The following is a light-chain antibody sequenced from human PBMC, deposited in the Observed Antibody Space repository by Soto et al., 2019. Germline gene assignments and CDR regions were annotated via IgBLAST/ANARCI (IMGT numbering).Light chain of an antibody. CDR2: DAS. Sequence: EIVLTQSPATLSLSPGERVALSCRASQSVGSHLAWYQQKPGQAPRLLIYDASSRATGIPARFSVSGSGTDFTLTISSLESEDFAVYYCQHRTNWPPVTFGQGTRLDVK. CDR3: QHRTNWPPVT. J-gene: IGKJ5*01. V-gene: IGKV3-11*01. CDR1: QSVGSH.